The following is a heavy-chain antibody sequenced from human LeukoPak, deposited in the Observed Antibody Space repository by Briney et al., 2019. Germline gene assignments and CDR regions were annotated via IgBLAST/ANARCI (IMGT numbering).Heavy chain of an antibody. Sequence: QPGGSLRLSCAASGFTFSSYAMHWVRQAPGKGLEYVSAISSNGGGTYYANSVKGRFTISRDNSKNTLYLQMGSLRAEDMAVYYCASGDCSSTSCYTFYYWGQGTLVTVSS. D-gene: IGHD2-2*02. V-gene: IGHV3-64*01. CDR2: ISSNGGGT. CDR1: GFTFSSYA. CDR3: ASGDCSSTSCYTFYY. J-gene: IGHJ4*02.